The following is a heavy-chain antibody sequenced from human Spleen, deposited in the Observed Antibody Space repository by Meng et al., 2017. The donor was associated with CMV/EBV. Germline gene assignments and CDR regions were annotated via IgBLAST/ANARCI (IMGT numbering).Heavy chain of an antibody. CDR1: GFPLNNYP. J-gene: IGHJ4*02. CDR3: ARDPQKGSPDYFDL. D-gene: IGHD3-10*01. Sequence: GGSLRLSCGASGFPLNNYPMHWIRQAPGKGLEWVAVMDGYTKLHVDSVKGRFTISRDDFKSTLYLQMDSLRVEDTAVYFCARDPQKGSPDYFDLWGQGVLVTVSS. V-gene: IGHV3-30*04. CDR2: MDGYTK.